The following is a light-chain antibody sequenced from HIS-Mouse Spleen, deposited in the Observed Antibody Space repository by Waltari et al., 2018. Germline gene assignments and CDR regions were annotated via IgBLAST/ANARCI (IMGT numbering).Light chain of an antibody. CDR2: GKN. Sequence: SSELTQDPAVSVALGLTVRITCQGDSLRSYYASWYQQKPGQAPVLVIYGKNNRPSGSPDRFSGSSSGNTASLTITGAQAEDEADYYCNSRDSSGNHVVFGGGTKLTVL. CDR1: SLRSYY. V-gene: IGLV3-19*01. CDR3: NSRDSSGNHVV. J-gene: IGLJ2*01.